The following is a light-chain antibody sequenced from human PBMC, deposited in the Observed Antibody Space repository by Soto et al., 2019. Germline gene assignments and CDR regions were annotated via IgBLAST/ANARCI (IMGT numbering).Light chain of an antibody. J-gene: IGKJ1*01. CDR3: QQYNSFPRT. CDR2: DAS. CDR1: QSISSW. V-gene: IGKV1-5*01. Sequence: DIQMTQSPSTLSSSIGDKVTITCRATQSISSWLAWYQHKPGEAPKLLIYDASDLETGVPLRFSGRGSETEFTLTINGLQPDDFATYYCQQYNSFPRTFGQGTKV.